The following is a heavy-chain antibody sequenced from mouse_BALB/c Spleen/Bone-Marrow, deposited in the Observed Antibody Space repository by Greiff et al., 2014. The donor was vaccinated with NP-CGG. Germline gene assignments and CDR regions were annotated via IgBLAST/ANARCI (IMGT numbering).Heavy chain of an antibody. D-gene: IGHD1-3*01. CDR3: ARISGYDY. CDR1: GYTFTSYW. J-gene: IGHJ2*01. Sequence: VQLQQSGAELVKPGASVKLSCKASGYTFTSYWMHWVKQRPGQGLEWIGEIDPSTGRTDYNKKFKSQATLTVDKSSGTAYMHXXSLTSEDSAVYYCARISGYDYWGQGTTLTVSS. V-gene: IGHV1S81*02. CDR2: IDPSTGRT.